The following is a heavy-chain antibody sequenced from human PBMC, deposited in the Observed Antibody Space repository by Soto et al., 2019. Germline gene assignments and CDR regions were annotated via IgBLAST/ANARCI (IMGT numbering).Heavy chain of an antibody. CDR2: ISYDGSNK. Sequence: GGSLRLSCAASGFTFSSYGMHWVRQAPGKGLEWVAVISYDGSNKYYADSVKGRFTISRDNSKNTLYLQMNSLRAEDTAVYYCAKEGWLRLFYYYGMDVWGQGTTVTVSS. V-gene: IGHV3-30*18. J-gene: IGHJ6*02. D-gene: IGHD5-12*01. CDR3: AKEGWLRLFYYYGMDV. CDR1: GFTFSSYG.